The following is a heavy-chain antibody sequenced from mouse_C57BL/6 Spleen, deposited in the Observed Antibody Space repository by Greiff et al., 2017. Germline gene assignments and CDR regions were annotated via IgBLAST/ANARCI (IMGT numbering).Heavy chain of an antibody. CDR2: INSDGSST. Sequence: EVMLVESEGGLVQPGSSMKLSCTASGFTFSDYYMPWVRQVPEHGLEWVANINSDGSSTYYLDSLKSRFIISRDNAKNILYLQMSSLKSEDTATYYCAREAHYYGSSDFAYWGQGTLVTVSA. V-gene: IGHV5-16*01. CDR3: AREAHYYGSSDFAY. J-gene: IGHJ3*01. D-gene: IGHD1-1*01. CDR1: GFTFSDYY.